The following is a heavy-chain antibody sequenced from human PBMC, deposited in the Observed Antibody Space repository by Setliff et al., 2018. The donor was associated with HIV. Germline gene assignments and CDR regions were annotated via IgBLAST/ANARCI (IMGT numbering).Heavy chain of an antibody. J-gene: IGHJ4*03. CDR1: GDKFTNYW. CDR3: AKGGGLNFRYHDWFVKI. V-gene: IGHV5-51*01. D-gene: IGHD3-9*01. CDR2: IYPSDFDT. Sequence: GESLKISCKDSGDKFTNYWLGWVRQMPGKGLEWIGVIYPSDFDTRYSPSFKGQVTISADRSINTAYLQWSSLRDSDTAMYYCAKGGGLNFRYHDWFVKIWGQGTLVTVSS.